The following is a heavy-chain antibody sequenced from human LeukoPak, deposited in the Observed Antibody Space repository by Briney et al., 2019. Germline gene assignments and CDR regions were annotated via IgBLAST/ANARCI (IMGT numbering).Heavy chain of an antibody. CDR1: GYTFTSYY. Sequence: ASVKVSCKASGYTFTSYYMHWVRQAPGQGLEWMGIINPSGGSTSYAQKFQGRVTMTRDTSTSTVYMELSSLRSEDTAVYYCARGRRIAVTRDNWFDPWGQGTLVTVSS. J-gene: IGHJ5*02. CDR3: ARGRRIAVTRDNWFDP. D-gene: IGHD6-19*01. V-gene: IGHV1-46*01. CDR2: INPSGGST.